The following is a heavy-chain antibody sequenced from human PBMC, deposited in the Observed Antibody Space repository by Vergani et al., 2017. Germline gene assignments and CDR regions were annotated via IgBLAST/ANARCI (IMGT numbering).Heavy chain of an antibody. Sequence: EVQLVESGGGLVQPGGSLRLSCAASGFTVSSNYMSWVRQAPGKGLEWVSVIYSGGSTYYADSVKGRFTISRDNSKNTLYLQMNSLRAEDTAVYYCAREATVSYGMDVWGQGTTVTVSS. D-gene: IGHD2-21*02. J-gene: IGHJ6*02. CDR1: GFTVSSNY. CDR3: AREATVSYGMDV. V-gene: IGHV3-66*02. CDR2: IYSGGST.